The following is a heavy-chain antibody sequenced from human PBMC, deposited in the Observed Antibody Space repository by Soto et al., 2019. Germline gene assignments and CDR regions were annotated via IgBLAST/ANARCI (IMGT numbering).Heavy chain of an antibody. CDR1: GFTLNSYW. CDR3: ARGGGYTYGPFDY. Sequence: PGXSLRLSCAASGFTLNSYWLHWFRQAPVKGLVWVSRINSDGSSTTYADSVKGRFTISRDNAKNTLYLQMNSLRAEDTAVYYCARGGGYTYGPFDYWGQGTLVTVSS. J-gene: IGHJ4*02. V-gene: IGHV3-74*01. CDR2: INSDGSST. D-gene: IGHD5-18*01.